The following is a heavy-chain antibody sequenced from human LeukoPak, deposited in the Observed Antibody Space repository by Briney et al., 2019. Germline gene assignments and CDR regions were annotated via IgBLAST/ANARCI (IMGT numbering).Heavy chain of an antibody. CDR2: ITTSNTYT. CDR1: RFFFSSYY. J-gene: IGHJ6*03. D-gene: IGHD1-26*01. CDR3: ARDPYSGGYGNMSSYSMDV. V-gene: IGHV3-21*01. Sequence: GWSLTLSRLATRFFFSSYYMDWVRQPPAKGLAWIASITTSNTYTFYADSVKGRFTISRDNARNPLYLQMNSLRVEDTAVYYCARDPYSGGYGNMSSYSMDVGGKGKTVTISS.